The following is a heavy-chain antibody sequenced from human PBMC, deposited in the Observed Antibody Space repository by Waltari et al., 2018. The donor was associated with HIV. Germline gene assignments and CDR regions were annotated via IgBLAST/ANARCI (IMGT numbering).Heavy chain of an antibody. Sequence: QLQLQESGPGLVKPSETLSLTCTVSGGSISSSSYYWGWIRQPPGKGLEWIGSIYYSGSTYYNPSLKSRVTISVDTSKNQFSLKLSSVTAADTAVYYCARQNDHGEGGWFDPWGQGTLVTVSS. J-gene: IGHJ5*02. CDR2: IYYSGST. CDR3: ARQNDHGEGGWFDP. CDR1: GGSISSSSYY. V-gene: IGHV4-39*01. D-gene: IGHD4-17*01.